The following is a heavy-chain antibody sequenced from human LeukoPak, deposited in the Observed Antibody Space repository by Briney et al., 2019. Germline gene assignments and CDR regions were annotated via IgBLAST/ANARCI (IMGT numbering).Heavy chain of an antibody. CDR3: AVWIQLWVNWFDP. CDR1: GYTFTSYG. J-gene: IGHJ5*02. Sequence: GASVKVSCKASGYTFTSYGISWVRQAPGHGLEWMGWISAYNGNTNYAQKLQGRVTMTTDTPTSTAYMELRSLRSDDTAVYYCAVWIQLWVNWFDPGAREPWSPSPQ. CDR2: ISAYNGNT. V-gene: IGHV1-18*01. D-gene: IGHD5-18*01.